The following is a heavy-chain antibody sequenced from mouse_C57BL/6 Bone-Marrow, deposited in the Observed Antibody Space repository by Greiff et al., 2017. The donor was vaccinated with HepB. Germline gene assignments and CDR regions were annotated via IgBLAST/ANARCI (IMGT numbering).Heavy chain of an antibody. CDR3: ARGAVVANYAMDY. V-gene: IGHV7-3*01. D-gene: IGHD1-1*01. CDR2: IRNKANGYTT. J-gene: IGHJ4*01. CDR1: GFTFTDYY. Sequence: EVQGVESGGGLVQPGGSLSLSCAASGFTFTDYYMSWVRQPPGKALEWLGFIRNKANGYTTEYSASVKGRFTISRDNSQSILYLQMNALRAEDSATYYCARGAVVANYAMDYWGQGTSVTVSS.